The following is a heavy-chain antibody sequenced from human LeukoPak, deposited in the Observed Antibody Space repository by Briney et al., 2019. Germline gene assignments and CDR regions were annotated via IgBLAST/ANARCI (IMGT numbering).Heavy chain of an antibody. CDR3: AKVSSYDGSGYYYYFDY. CDR2: ISGSGGST. V-gene: IGHV3-23*01. CDR1: GFTFSSYA. Sequence: HPGGSLRLSCAASGFTFSSYAMSWVRQAPGMGLEWVSAISGSGGSTYYADSVKGRFTISRDNSKNTLYLQMNSLRAEDTAVYYCAKVSSYDGSGYYYYFDYWGQGTLVTVSS. J-gene: IGHJ4*02. D-gene: IGHD3-22*01.